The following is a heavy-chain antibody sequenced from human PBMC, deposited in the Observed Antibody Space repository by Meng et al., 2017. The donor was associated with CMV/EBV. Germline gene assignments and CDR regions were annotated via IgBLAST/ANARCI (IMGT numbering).Heavy chain of an antibody. V-gene: IGHV3-23*01. CDR2: ISASGGST. CDR3: AKGGVYSSSWGDY. J-gene: IGHJ4*02. Sequence: GGSLRLSCAASGFTFSSYAMSWVRQAPGKGLEWVSAISASGGSTYYADSVKGRFTISRDNSKYTLYLQMNSLRAEDTAVYYCAKGGVYSSSWGDYWGQGTLVTVSS. CDR1: GFTFSSYA. D-gene: IGHD4-11*01.